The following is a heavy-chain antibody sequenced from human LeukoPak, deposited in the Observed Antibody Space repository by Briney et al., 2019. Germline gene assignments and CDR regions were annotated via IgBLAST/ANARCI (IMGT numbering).Heavy chain of an antibody. CDR3: ARGVATVEY. CDR1: GFTFSSYG. CDR2: ISYDGSNK. D-gene: IGHD5-12*01. V-gene: IGHV3-30*03. J-gene: IGHJ4*02. Sequence: PGGSLRLSCAASGFTFSSYGMHWVRQAPGKGLEWVAVISYDGSNKYYADSVKGRFTISRDNAKNSLDLQMNSLRDEDTAVYYCARGVATVEYWGQGTLVTVSS.